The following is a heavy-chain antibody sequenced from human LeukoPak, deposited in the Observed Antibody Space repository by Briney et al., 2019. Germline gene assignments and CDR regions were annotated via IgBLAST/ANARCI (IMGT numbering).Heavy chain of an antibody. CDR1: GFTFGDYA. CDR2: IRNKAYGGTT. V-gene: IGHV3-49*03. Sequence: PGVALRLSCTASGFTFGDYAMGWFRQAPGKGLEWVGFIRNKAYGGTTDYAASVKGRFTISRDDSKSIAYLQMNSLKTEDTAMYYCSRDEAMTTVGVEFDPWGQGTLVTVSS. J-gene: IGHJ5*02. CDR3: SRDEAMTTVGVEFDP. D-gene: IGHD3-16*01.